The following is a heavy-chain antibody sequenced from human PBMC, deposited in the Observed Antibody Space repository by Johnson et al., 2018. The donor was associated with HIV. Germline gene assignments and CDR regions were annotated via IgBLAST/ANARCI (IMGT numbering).Heavy chain of an antibody. CDR1: GFTVSSNY. CDR3: ARHNWNDLAFDI. J-gene: IGHJ3*02. D-gene: IGHD1-20*01. V-gene: IGHV3-66*04. CDR2: IYSGGST. Sequence: VQVVESGGGLVQPGGSLRLSCAASGFTVSSNYMTWVRQAPGKGLEWVSVIYSGGSTYYADSVKGRFTISRDNSKTTLYLQMNSLRAEDTAVYYCARHNWNDLAFDIWGQGTMVTVSS.